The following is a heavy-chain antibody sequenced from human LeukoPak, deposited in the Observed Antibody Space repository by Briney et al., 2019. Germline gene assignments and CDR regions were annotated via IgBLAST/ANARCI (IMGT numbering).Heavy chain of an antibody. J-gene: IGHJ5*02. Sequence: SETLSLTCTVSGGSISSSNYYWGWIRQPPGNGLEWIGSIYYSGNTYYNPSLKSRVTISVDTSKNHFSLNLNSVTAADTAMYYCARHAYYDFVTGLFDPWGQGTLGTVSS. V-gene: IGHV4-39*01. CDR3: ARHAYYDFVTGLFDP. D-gene: IGHD3-3*01. CDR1: GGSISSSNYY. CDR2: IYYSGNT.